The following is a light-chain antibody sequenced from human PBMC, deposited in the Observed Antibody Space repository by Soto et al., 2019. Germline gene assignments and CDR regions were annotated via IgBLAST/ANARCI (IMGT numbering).Light chain of an antibody. J-gene: IGLJ3*02. CDR3: SSYTSSSNWV. CDR1: SSDVGKYDY. Sequence: QSALTQPPSASGSPGQSVTISCTGTSSDVGKYDYVSWFQHHPGKAPKLIIYEVSKRPSGVPDRFSGSKSGNTASLTISGLQAEDEADYYCSSYTSSSNWVFGGGTKLTVL. V-gene: IGLV2-8*01. CDR2: EVS.